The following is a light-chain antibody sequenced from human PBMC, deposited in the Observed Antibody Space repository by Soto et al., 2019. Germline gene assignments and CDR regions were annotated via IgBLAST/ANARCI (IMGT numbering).Light chain of an antibody. CDR1: QSISSSY. CDR2: AAS. J-gene: IGKJ2*01. Sequence: EIVLTQSPGTLSLSPGERATLSCRASQSISSSYLAWYQQKPGQAPRLLIYAASSRATGIPDRFSGSGSGPDFTLTISRLEPEDFAVYYCQQYGSSSYTFGQATQLEIK. V-gene: IGKV3-20*01. CDR3: QQYGSSSYT.